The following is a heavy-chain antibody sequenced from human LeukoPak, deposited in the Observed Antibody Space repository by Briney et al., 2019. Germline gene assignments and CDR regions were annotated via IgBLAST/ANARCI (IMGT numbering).Heavy chain of an antibody. CDR2: IYYSGST. V-gene: IGHV4-39*07. J-gene: IGHJ4*02. Sequence: SETLSLTCTVSGDSISSSIYYWGWIRQPPGKGLEWIGSIYYSGSTYYNPSLKSRVTISIDTSKSQFSLKLSSVTAADTAVYYCARDPRGDYHYYFDYWGQGALVTVSS. D-gene: IGHD7-27*01. CDR1: GDSISSSIYY. CDR3: ARDPRGDYHYYFDY.